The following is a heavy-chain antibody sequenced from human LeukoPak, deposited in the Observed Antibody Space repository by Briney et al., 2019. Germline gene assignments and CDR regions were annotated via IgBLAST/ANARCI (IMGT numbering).Heavy chain of an antibody. D-gene: IGHD3-10*01. Sequence: GESLKISCKGSGYSFTSHWIGWVHQMPGKGLEWMGIIYPGDSDTKYSPSFQGQVSISDDKSISTAYLQWSSLKASDTAMYYCARRGRNYIFDYWGQGTLVTVSS. J-gene: IGHJ4*02. CDR3: ARRGRNYIFDY. V-gene: IGHV5-51*07. CDR2: IYPGDSDT. CDR1: GYSFTSHW.